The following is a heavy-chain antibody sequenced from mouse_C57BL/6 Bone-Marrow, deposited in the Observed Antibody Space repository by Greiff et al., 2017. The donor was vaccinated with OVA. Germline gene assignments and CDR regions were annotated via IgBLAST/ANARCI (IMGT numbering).Heavy chain of an antibody. Sequence: QVQLQQPGAELVKPGASVKLSCKASGYTFTSYWMQWVKQRPGQGLEWIGEIDPSDSYTNYNQKFKGKATLTVDTSSSTAYMQLSSLTSEDSAVYYCARLDTTVVAPYAMDYWGQGTSVTVSS. D-gene: IGHD1-1*01. J-gene: IGHJ4*01. CDR2: IDPSDSYT. V-gene: IGHV1-50*01. CDR3: ARLDTTVVAPYAMDY. CDR1: GYTFTSYW.